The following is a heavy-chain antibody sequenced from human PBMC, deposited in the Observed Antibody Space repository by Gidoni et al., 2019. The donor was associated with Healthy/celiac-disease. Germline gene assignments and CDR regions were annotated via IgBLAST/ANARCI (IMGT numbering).Heavy chain of an antibody. CDR3: ARDNTAATVVTNYYYYYGMDV. J-gene: IGHJ6*02. CDR1: GYTFSSYG. V-gene: IGHV3-33*01. Sequence: QVQLVESGGGVVQPGRSLRLSCAASGYTFSSYGLHWVRQAPGKGLEWVAVIWYDGSNKYYADSVKGRFTISRDNSKNTLYLQMNSLRAEDTAVYYCARDNTAATVVTNYYYYYGMDVWGQGTTVTVSS. D-gene: IGHD4-17*01. CDR2: IWYDGSNK.